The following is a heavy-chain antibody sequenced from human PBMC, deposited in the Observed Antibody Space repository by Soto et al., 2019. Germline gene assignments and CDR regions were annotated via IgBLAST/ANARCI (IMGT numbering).Heavy chain of an antibody. Sequence: GGSLRLSCAASVFTFDDYAMHWVRQAPGKGLEWVSGISWNSGSIGYADSVKGRFTISRDNAKNSLYLQMNSLRAEDTALYYCAKEGPYSSSWYSYYYGMDVWGQGTTVTVSS. V-gene: IGHV3-9*01. CDR1: VFTFDDYA. J-gene: IGHJ6*02. CDR3: AKEGPYSSSWYSYYYGMDV. CDR2: ISWNSGSI. D-gene: IGHD6-13*01.